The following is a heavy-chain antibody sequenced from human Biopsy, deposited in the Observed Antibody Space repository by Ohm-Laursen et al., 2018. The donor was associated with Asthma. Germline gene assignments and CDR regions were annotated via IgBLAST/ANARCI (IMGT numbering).Heavy chain of an antibody. CDR2: ISKDASTQ. CDR1: GFSFSNFA. D-gene: IGHD1-1*01. V-gene: IGHV3-30*01. J-gene: IGHJ3*02. Sequence: SLRLSCAAFGFSFSNFAIHWVRQAPGKGLEWVVVISKDASTQDYADSVKGRFTMARDNSKNTLDLQMNSLREEDTAVYYCVRDGTDDAFDIWGQGTVVSVSS. CDR3: VRDGTDDAFDI.